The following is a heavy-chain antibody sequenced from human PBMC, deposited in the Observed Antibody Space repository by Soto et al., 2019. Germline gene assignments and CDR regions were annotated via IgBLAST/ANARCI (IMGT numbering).Heavy chain of an antibody. CDR1: GFTFNIYA. CDR2: ISGSGVSM. CDR3: AKDWGRGGATADYYYALAV. V-gene: IGHV3-23*01. D-gene: IGHD1-26*01. Sequence: GGSLRLSCAASGFTFNIYAMSWVRQAPGKGLEWVSIISGSGVSMYYADSVKGRFTISRDNSKNTVYLQMNTLRAEDTAVYYCAKDWGRGGATADYYYALAVWGQGTTVTVSS. J-gene: IGHJ6*02.